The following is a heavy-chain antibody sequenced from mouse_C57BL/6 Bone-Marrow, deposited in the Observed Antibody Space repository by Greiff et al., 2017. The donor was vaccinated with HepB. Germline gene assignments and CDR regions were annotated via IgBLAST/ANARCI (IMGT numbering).Heavy chain of an antibody. Sequence: EVQRVESGGDLVKPGGSLKLSCAASGFTFSSYGMSWVRQTPDKRLEWVATISSGGSYTYYPDSVKGRFTISRDNAKNTLYLQMSSLKSEDTAMYYCARPSYYYGSSPWFAYWGQGTLVTVSA. CDR2: ISSGGSYT. CDR1: GFTFSSYG. V-gene: IGHV5-6*01. D-gene: IGHD1-1*01. J-gene: IGHJ3*01. CDR3: ARPSYYYGSSPWFAY.